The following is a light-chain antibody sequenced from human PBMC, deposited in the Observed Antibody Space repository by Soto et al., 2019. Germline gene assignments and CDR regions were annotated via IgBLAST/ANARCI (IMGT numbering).Light chain of an antibody. CDR1: SSDFGTYNY. CDR3: SSYTTSNTVI. Sequence: QSALTQPASVSGSPGQSITISCTGTSSDFGTYNYVSWYQQHPGKVPKLVIYEVSNRPSGVSSRFSGSKSGNTASLTISGLQAEDEADYYCSSYTTSNTVIFGGGTKVTVL. J-gene: IGLJ2*01. CDR2: EVS. V-gene: IGLV2-14*01.